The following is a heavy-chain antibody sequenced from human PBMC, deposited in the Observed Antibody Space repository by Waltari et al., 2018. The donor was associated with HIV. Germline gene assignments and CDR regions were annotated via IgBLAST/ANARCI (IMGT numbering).Heavy chain of an antibody. J-gene: IGHJ4*02. CDR3: ARDPRRDPTLYYFDY. CDR2: ISSSSSYI. Sequence: EVQLVESGGGLVKPGGSLRLPCASPGFTFSCFRMNWVRQAPGKGLEWVSSISSSSSYIYYADSVKGRFTISRDNAKNSLYLQMNSLRAEDTAVYYCARDPRRDPTLYYFDYWGQGTLVTVSS. CDR1: GFTFSCFR. V-gene: IGHV3-21*01. D-gene: IGHD1-26*01.